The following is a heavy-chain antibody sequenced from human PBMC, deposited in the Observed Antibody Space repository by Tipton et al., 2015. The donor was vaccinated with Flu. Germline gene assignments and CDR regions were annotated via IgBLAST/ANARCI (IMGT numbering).Heavy chain of an antibody. CDR1: GGSISSYY. J-gene: IGHJ4*02. CDR2: IYYSGST. V-gene: IGHV4-59*01. CDR3: ARARDGAPIDY. D-gene: IGHD4-17*01. Sequence: LRLSCTVSGGSISSYYWSWIRQPPGKGLEWIGYIYYSGSTNYNPSLKSRVTISVDTSKNQFSLKLSSVTAADTAVYYRARARDGAPIDYWGQGTLVTVSS.